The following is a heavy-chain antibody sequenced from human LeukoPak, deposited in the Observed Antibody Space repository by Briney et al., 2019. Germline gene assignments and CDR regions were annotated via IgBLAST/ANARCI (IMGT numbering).Heavy chain of an antibody. D-gene: IGHD3-9*01. J-gene: IGHJ6*02. CDR1: GFTFSSYS. CDR2: ISSSSSYI. V-gene: IGHV3-21*01. Sequence: PGGSLRLSCAASGFTFSSYSMNWVRQAPGKGLEWVSSISSSSSYIYYADSVKGRFTISRDNAKNSLYLQMNSLRAEDTAVYYCARGGYDILTGYYQSASYYGMDVWGQGTTVTVSS. CDR3: ARGGYDILTGYYQSASYYGMDV.